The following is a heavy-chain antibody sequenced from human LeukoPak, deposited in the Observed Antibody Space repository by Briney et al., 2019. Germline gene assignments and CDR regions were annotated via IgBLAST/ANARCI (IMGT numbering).Heavy chain of an antibody. V-gene: IGHV1-8*03. Sequence: ASVKVSCKASGYTFTSYDINWVRQATGQGLEWMGWMNPNSGNTGYAQKFQGRVTITWNTSISTAYMELSSLRSEDTAVYYCARGHCTNGVCRFNNWFDPWGQGTLVTVSS. CDR1: GYTFTSYD. CDR2: MNPNSGNT. D-gene: IGHD2-8*01. J-gene: IGHJ5*02. CDR3: ARGHCTNGVCRFNNWFDP.